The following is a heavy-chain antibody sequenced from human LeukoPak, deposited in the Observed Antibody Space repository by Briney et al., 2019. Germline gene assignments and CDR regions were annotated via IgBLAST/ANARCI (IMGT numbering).Heavy chain of an antibody. D-gene: IGHD7-27*01. CDR3: AKLGINYYYMDV. Sequence: GGSLRLSCVASGFTFSSYNMDWVRQAPGKGLEWFSSSSSSSIYIYYADSVKGRFTISRDNAKSSLSLQMNSLRAEDTAVYYCAKLGINYYYMDVWGKGTTVTISS. CDR1: GFTFSSYN. V-gene: IGHV3-21*01. CDR2: SSSSSIYI. J-gene: IGHJ6*03.